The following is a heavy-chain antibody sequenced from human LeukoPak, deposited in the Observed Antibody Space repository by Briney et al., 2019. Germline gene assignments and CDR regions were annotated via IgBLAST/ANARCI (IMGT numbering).Heavy chain of an antibody. CDR3: ARDQGSLTSSWYTGY. D-gene: IGHD6-13*01. Sequence: ASVKVSCKASGYTFTGYHIHWVRQAPGQGLEWMGRINPYSGDTNFAQKFQGRVTMTRDTSITTANMDLSSITPDDTAVYFCARDQGSLTSSWYTGYWGQGTQVTVSS. J-gene: IGHJ4*02. CDR1: GYTFTGYH. CDR2: INPYSGDT. V-gene: IGHV1-2*06.